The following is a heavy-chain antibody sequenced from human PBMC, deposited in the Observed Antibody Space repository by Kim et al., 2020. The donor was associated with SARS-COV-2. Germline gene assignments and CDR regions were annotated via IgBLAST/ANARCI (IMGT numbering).Heavy chain of an antibody. Sequence: YYNSSLRSRVTMDVDTSTNQFSLKVTSVTAADTAVYYCARLLRGAIIYFDYWGQGTLVTVSS. J-gene: IGHJ4*02. V-gene: IGHV4-39*01. CDR3: ARLLRGAIIYFDY. D-gene: IGHD1-26*01.